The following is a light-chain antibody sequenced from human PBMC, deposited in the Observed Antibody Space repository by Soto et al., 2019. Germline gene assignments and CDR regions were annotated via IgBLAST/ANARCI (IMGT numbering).Light chain of an antibody. CDR1: QSVSSSY. J-gene: IGKJ5*01. CDR2: GAS. CDR3: QQYVSPPPIP. Sequence: EIVLTQSPGTLSLSPGERATLSCRASQSVSSSYLAWYQQKPGQAPRLLIYGASSRATGIPDRFSGSGSGTDFPLTISRLEPEDFAVYYCQQYVSPPPIPFGQGTRLEIK. V-gene: IGKV3-20*01.